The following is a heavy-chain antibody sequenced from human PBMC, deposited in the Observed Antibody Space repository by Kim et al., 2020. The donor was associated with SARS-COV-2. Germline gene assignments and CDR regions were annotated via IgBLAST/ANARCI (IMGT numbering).Heavy chain of an antibody. CDR3: AHFDMVRGVIGY. J-gene: IGHJ4*02. Sequence: RYSTSLKSRLTITKDTSKNQVVLTMTNMDPVDTATYYCAHFDMVRGVIGYWGQGTLVTVSS. V-gene: IGHV2-5*01. D-gene: IGHD3-10*01.